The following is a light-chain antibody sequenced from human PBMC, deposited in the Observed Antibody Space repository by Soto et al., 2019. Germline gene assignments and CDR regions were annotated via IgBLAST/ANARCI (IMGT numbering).Light chain of an antibody. CDR2: SNN. CDR1: SSNIGSNT. CDR3: PSLAASLNGVV. V-gene: IGLV1-44*01. J-gene: IGLJ2*01. Sequence: QSVLTQPPSASGTPGQRVTISCSGSSSNIGSNTVNWYQQLPGTALKLLIYSNNQRPSGVAARICGSKSGTSVSLAIRGLQSGDEAHYYFPSLAASLNGVVFGGGPQMTVL.